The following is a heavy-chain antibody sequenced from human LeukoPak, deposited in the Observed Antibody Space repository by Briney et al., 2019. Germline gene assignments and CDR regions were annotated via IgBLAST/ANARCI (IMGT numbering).Heavy chain of an antibody. V-gene: IGHV3-49*03. CDR3: TRDLPYKCSSTSCPPRWFDP. D-gene: IGHD2-2*01. J-gene: IGHJ5*02. CDR2: IRSKAYGGTT. Sequence: GRSLRLSCTASGFTFGDYAMSWFRQAPGKGLEWVGFIRSKAYGGTTEYAASVKGRFTISRDDSKSIAYLQTNSLKTEDTAVYYCTRDLPYKCSSTSCPPRWFDPWGQGTLVTVSS. CDR1: GFTFGDYA.